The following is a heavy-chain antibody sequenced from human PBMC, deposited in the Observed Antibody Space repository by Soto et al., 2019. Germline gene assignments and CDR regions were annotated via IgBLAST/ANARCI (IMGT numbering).Heavy chain of an antibody. D-gene: IGHD4-4*01. J-gene: IGHJ4*02. CDR2: TRSKAHSYAT. CDR1: GFSFCDSA. CDR3: TRHTVDY. V-gene: IGHV3-73*02. Sequence: EVQLVESGGGLVQPGGSLKLSCAASGFSFCDSAIHWVRQASGKGLEWVGRTRSKAHSYATAFAASVKGRFTISRDDSKNTVYLQMNSLKTEDTAVYYCTRHTVDYWGQGTLVTVSS.